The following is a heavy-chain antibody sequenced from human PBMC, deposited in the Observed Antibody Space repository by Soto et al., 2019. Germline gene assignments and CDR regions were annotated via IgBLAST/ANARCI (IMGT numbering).Heavy chain of an antibody. CDR2: IYYSGST. J-gene: IGHJ5*02. CDR3: ARVCCSGGSCYPPWFDL. V-gene: IGHV4-59*01. D-gene: IGHD2-15*01. Sequence: SETLSLTCTVSGGSISSYYWSWIRQPPGKGLEWIGYIYYSGSTNYNPSLKSRVTISVDTSKNQFSLKLSSVTAADTAVYYCARVCCSGGSCYPPWFDLWGQGNLVTVSS. CDR1: GGSISSYY.